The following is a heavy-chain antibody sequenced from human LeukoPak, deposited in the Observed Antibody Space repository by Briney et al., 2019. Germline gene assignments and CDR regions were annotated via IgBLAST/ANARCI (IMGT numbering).Heavy chain of an antibody. V-gene: IGHV3-30-3*01. J-gene: IGHJ4*02. CDR2: ISYDGNNK. D-gene: IGHD5-18*01. CDR3: ARAYTAFDY. Sequence: PGRSLRLSCAASGFTFNKYPMHWVRQARGEGVEWVAVISYDGNNKYYADSVKGRFTISRDNTKNSVDMQMNSLRDEDTAVYYCARAYTAFDYWGQGTLVTVSS. CDR1: GFTFNKYP.